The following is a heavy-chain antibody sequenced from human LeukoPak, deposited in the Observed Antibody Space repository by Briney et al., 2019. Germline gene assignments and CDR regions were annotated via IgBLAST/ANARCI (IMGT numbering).Heavy chain of an antibody. D-gene: IGHD5-18*01. V-gene: IGHV1-2*02. CDR1: GYTFTDYY. J-gene: IGHJ4*02. Sequence: ASVKVSCKASGYTFTDYYMHWVRQAPGQGFEWMGWINPNDGDTNYAQKFQGRVTMTRDTSISTAHMEVSRLRSDDTAVYYCATGERDTAMANFDYWGQGTLVTVSS. CDR2: INPNDGDT. CDR3: ATGERDTAMANFDY.